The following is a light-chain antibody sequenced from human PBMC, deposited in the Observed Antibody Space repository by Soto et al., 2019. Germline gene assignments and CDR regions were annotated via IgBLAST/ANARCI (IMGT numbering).Light chain of an antibody. J-gene: IGKJ4*01. Sequence: DIQLTQSPSSLSASVGDRVTITCQASQDINNYLNWYQQKPGKAPKLLIFDASSVETGVPSRFSGSGSVTHFTFTISSLEPEDIATYHCQQYEDLPFTFGGGTRVELK. CDR3: QQYEDLPFT. CDR1: QDINNY. CDR2: DAS. V-gene: IGKV1-33*01.